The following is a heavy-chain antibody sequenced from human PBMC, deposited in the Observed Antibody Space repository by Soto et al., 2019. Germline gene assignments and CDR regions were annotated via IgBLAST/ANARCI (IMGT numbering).Heavy chain of an antibody. CDR2: ISSSGGNT. D-gene: IGHD3-10*01. Sequence: EVQLLESGEDLVQPGGSLRLSCAASGFTFSTYAMSWVRQAPGKGLEWVSTISSSGGNTYYTDSVKGRFTISRDNSKNTLYLQMNSLRAEDTAIYYCAKRPTSTGFGDPFDIWGQGTMVTVSS. CDR1: GFTFSTYA. CDR3: AKRPTSTGFGDPFDI. J-gene: IGHJ3*02. V-gene: IGHV3-23*01.